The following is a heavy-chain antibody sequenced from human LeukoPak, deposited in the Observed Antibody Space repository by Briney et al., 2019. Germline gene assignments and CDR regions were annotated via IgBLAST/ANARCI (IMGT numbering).Heavy chain of an antibody. Sequence: ASVKVSCKASGYTFTGYYMHWVRQAPGQGLEWMGRINPNSGGTNYAQKFQGRVTMTRDTSISTAYMELSRLRSDDTAVYYCARENLPYDILTGFGPGYDYWGRGTLVTVSS. CDR3: ARENLPYDILTGFGPGYDY. CDR2: INPNSGGT. J-gene: IGHJ4*02. CDR1: GYTFTGYY. D-gene: IGHD3-9*01. V-gene: IGHV1-2*06.